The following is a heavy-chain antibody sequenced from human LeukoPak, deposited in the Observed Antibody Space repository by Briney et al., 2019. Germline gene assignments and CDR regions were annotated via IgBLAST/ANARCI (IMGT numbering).Heavy chain of an antibody. CDR2: INHSGST. Sequence: SETLSLTCAVYSGSFSGYYWSWIRQPPGKGLEWIGEINHSGSTNYNPSLKSRVTISVDTSKNQFSLKLSSVTAADTAVYYCASGGGCSSTSCHPAYYYGMDVWGKGTTVTVSS. D-gene: IGHD2-2*01. V-gene: IGHV4-34*01. J-gene: IGHJ6*04. CDR1: SGSFSGYY. CDR3: ASGGGCSSTSCHPAYYYGMDV.